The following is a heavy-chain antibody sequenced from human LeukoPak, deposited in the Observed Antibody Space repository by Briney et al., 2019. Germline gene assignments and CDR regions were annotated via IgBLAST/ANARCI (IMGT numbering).Heavy chain of an antibody. CDR1: GGSSSRYY. CDR3: ARMFHYYDSSGYVRAFDI. Sequence: SETLSLICTVSGGSSSRYYWSGIRQPPGKGLEWSGDIHYSGSTNYSPSLKSRVTISVDTSNNPFSLKLSSVTAADTAVYYCARMFHYYDSSGYVRAFDIWGQGTMVTVSS. CDR2: IHYSGST. V-gene: IGHV4-59*01. J-gene: IGHJ3*02. D-gene: IGHD3-22*01.